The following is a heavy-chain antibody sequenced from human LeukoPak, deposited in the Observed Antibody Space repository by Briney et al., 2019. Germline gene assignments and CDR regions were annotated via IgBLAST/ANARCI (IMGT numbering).Heavy chain of an antibody. J-gene: IGHJ4*02. CDR1: GGSFSGYY. Sequence: SETLSPTCAVYGGSFSGYYWSWLRQPPGKGLEWMGEINHSGSTNYNPSLKSRVTISVDTSKNQFSLKLSSVTAADTAVYYCARLNYDFWSGYIFDYWGQGALVTVSS. CDR3: ARLNYDFWSGYIFDY. V-gene: IGHV4-34*01. CDR2: INHSGST. D-gene: IGHD3-3*01.